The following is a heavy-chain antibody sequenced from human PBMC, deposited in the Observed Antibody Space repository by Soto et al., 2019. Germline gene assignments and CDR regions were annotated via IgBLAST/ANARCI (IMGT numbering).Heavy chain of an antibody. Sequence: GGSLSLSCAAYGFTFSSYAVHWVRQAPGKGLEWVAVISYDGSNKYYADSVKGRFTISRDNAKNSLYLQMNSLRAEDTAVYYCARDIVVVPAAQNNWFDPWGQGTLVTVSS. CDR1: GFTFSSYA. CDR2: ISYDGSNK. D-gene: IGHD2-2*01. J-gene: IGHJ5*02. V-gene: IGHV3-30-3*01. CDR3: ARDIVVVPAAQNNWFDP.